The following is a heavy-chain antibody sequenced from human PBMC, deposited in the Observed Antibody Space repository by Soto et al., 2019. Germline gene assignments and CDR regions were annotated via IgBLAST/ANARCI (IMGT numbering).Heavy chain of an antibody. CDR2: IGTQHDA. D-gene: IGHD2-8*02. CDR3: ARQASYWHGGGGWFDP. V-gene: IGHV3-13*01. Sequence: EVQLVESGGGLVQPGGSLRLSCAASGFTFSAYDMHWVRQATGKGLEWVSAIGTQHDAYYPDSVKGRFTISRENAKNSLYLQMGSLGAGDTAVYYCARQASYWHGGGGWFDPWGQGTLVTVSS. CDR1: GFTFSAYD. J-gene: IGHJ5*02.